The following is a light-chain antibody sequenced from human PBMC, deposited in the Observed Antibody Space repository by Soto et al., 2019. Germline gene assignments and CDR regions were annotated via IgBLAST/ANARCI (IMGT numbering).Light chain of an antibody. CDR1: QSVRGSY. CDR3: QQYGSSST. V-gene: IGKV3-20*01. Sequence: EMVLTRCPGTLSLSPVARATVSCRASQSVRGSYLAWYQQKPGQAPRLLIFGAASRATGIPDRFSGRGYGTDFTLTISRLESEDFAVYYCQQYGSSSTFGQGTKVDIK. J-gene: IGKJ1*01. CDR2: GAA.